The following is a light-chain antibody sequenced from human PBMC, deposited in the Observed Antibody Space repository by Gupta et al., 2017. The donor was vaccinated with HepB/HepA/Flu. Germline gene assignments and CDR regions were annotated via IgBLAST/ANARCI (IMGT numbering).Light chain of an antibody. J-gene: IGKJ5*01. Sequence: DIVMTQSPDSLAVSLGERATINCRSSQSVLYSSSNNNYLAWYQQKPGQPPKLLIYWASTRESGVPDRFSGSGSGTDFTLTISSRQEEDVAVYYCQQYENTPSITFGQGTRLEIK. CDR2: WAS. V-gene: IGKV4-1*01. CDR1: QSVLYSSSNNNY. CDR3: QQYENTPSIT.